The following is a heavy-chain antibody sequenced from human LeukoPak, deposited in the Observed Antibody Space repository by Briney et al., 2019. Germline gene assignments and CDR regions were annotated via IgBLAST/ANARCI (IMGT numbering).Heavy chain of an antibody. V-gene: IGHV3-74*03. D-gene: IGHD2-21*02. CDR2: GEGDGRTS. J-gene: IGHJ4*02. CDR3: TKSDHFDY. CDR1: GFTLGNYW. Sequence: GGSLRLSCAASGFTLGNYWMHWVRQAPGKGLVWASRGEGDGRTSTYADSVKGRFTISRDNAKNTLYLQMNSLRAEDTAVYYCTKSDHFDYWGQGTLVTVSS.